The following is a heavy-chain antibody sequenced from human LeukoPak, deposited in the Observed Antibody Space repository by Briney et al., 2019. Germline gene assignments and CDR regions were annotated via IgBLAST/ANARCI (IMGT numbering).Heavy chain of an antibody. CDR3: ARSVAGTVGDY. Sequence: ASVKVSCKASGYTFTGYYMHWVRQAPGQGLEWMGWINPNSGGTNYAQKFQGWVTMTRDTSISTAHMELSRLRSDDTAVYYCARSVAGTVGDYWGQGTLVTVSS. V-gene: IGHV1-2*04. CDR2: INPNSGGT. J-gene: IGHJ4*02. CDR1: GYTFTGYY. D-gene: IGHD6-19*01.